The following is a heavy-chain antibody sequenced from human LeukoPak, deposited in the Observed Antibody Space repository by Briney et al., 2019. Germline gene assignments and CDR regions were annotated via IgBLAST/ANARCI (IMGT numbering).Heavy chain of an antibody. V-gene: IGHV3-30*03. J-gene: IGHJ4*02. CDR3: VAEFDY. Sequence: GRFLRLSCAASGFTFSSYGMHWVRQAPGKGLEWVAVISYDGSNKYYADSVKGRFTISRDNSKNTLYLQMNSLRAEDTAVYYCVAEFDYWGQGTLVTVSS. D-gene: IGHD6-13*01. CDR2: ISYDGSNK. CDR1: GFTFSSYG.